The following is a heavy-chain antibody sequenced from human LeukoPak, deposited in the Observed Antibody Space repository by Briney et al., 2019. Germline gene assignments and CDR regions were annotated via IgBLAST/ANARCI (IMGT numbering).Heavy chain of an antibody. D-gene: IGHD3-10*01. CDR3: ATDWPPYYYGSGSHGPPPFDS. CDR2: FDPEDGET. Sequence: ASVKVSCKVSGYTLTELSMHWVRQAPGKGLEWMGGFDPEDGETIYAQKFQGRVTMTEDTSTDTAYMDLSSLRSEDTAVYYCATDWPPYYYGSGSHGPPPFDSWGQGTMVTVSA. CDR1: GYTLTELS. V-gene: IGHV1-24*01. J-gene: IGHJ3*02.